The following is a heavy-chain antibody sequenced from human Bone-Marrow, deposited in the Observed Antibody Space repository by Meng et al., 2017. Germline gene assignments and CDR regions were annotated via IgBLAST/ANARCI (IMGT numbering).Heavy chain of an antibody. D-gene: IGHD6-13*01. CDR2: INPKSGDT. CDR1: GYTFPEAG. J-gene: IGHJ4*02. CDR3: ARDEDISAAGKLFGDY. Sequence: VRAGVGRKKRGALGKVPCTSSGYTFPEAGVHWLRRAHGQGLEWMGRINPKSGDTHYAQRFQGRVTMTGDTSISTAYMELSGLRSDDTAMYYCARDEDISAAGKLFGDYWGQGTLVTVSS. V-gene: IGHV1-2*06.